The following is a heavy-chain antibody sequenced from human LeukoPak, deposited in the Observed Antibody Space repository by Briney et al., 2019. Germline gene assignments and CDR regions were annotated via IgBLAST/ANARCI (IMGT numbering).Heavy chain of an antibody. V-gene: IGHV1-46*01. Sequence: GASVKVSCKASGYTFINNWMHWVRQAPGQGLEWIGLINPTGTGTLYAQKFQGRVTMTRDMSTSTDYMELSSLRSEDTAVYYCARGHRSCSGGSCYSEYFDYWGQGTLVTVSS. D-gene: IGHD2-15*01. J-gene: IGHJ4*02. CDR3: ARGHRSCSGGSCYSEYFDY. CDR2: INPTGTGT. CDR1: GYTFINNW.